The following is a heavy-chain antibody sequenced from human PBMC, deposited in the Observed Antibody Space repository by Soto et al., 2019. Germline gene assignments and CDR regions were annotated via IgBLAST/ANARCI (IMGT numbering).Heavy chain of an antibody. CDR2: ISAYNGNT. V-gene: IGHV1-18*01. CDR1: GYTFTSYG. CDR3: ARGRSWNYYYYYYGMHV. D-gene: IGHD1-7*01. Sequence: GASVKVSCKASGYTFTSYGISWVRQAPGQGLEWMGWISAYNGNTNYAQKLQGRVTMTTDTSTSTAYMELRSLRSDDTAVYYCARGRSWNYYYYYYGMHVWGQGTTVTVSS. J-gene: IGHJ6*02.